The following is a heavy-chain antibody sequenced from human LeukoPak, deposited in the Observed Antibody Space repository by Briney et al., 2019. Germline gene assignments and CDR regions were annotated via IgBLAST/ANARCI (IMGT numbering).Heavy chain of an antibody. CDR1: GFTFRSYS. CDR3: ARDRIAARLFDY. V-gene: IGHV3-21*01. Sequence: GGSLRLSCAAPGFTFRSYSMRWVRQAPGKGLEWVSSISGSSDYIYYADSVRGRFTISRDNAKNSLYLQMNSLRAEDTAVYYCARDRIAARLFDYWGQGTLVTVSS. J-gene: IGHJ4*02. D-gene: IGHD6-6*01. CDR2: ISGSSDYI.